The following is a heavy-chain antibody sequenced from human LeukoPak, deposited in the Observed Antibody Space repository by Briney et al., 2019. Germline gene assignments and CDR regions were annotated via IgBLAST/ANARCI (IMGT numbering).Heavy chain of an antibody. J-gene: IGHJ6*03. CDR3: ARPVRPYDFWSGYYPYYYYYMDV. V-gene: IGHV3-23*01. D-gene: IGHD3-3*01. CDR1: GFTFSSYA. Sequence: PGGSLRLSCAASGFTFSSYAMSWVRQAPGKGLEWVSAISGSGGSTYYADSVKGRFTISRDNAKNSLYLQMNSLRAEDTAVYYCARPVRPYDFWSGYYPYYYYYMDVWGKGTTVTVSS. CDR2: ISGSGGST.